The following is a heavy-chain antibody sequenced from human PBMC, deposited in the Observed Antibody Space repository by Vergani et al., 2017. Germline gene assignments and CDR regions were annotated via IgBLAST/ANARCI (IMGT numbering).Heavy chain of an antibody. CDR3: ANSPELTTVFLPNDY. V-gene: IGHV4-31*03. D-gene: IGHD4-17*01. CDR1: GGSISSGGYY. J-gene: IGHJ4*02. Sequence: QVQLQESGPGLVKPSQTLSLTCTVSGGSISSGGYYWSWIRQPPGKGLEWIGEINHSGSTNYNPSLKSRVTISVDTSKNQFSLKLSSVTAADTAVYYCANSPELTTVFLPNDYWGQGTLVTVSS. CDR2: INHSGST.